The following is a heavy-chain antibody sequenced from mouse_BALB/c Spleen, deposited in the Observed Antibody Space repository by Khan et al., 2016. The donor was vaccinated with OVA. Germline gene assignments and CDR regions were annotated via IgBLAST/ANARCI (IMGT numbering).Heavy chain of an antibody. CDR1: GYTFTNYW. Sequence: VELKESGAELVRPGTSVKISCKASGYTFTNYWLGWLKQRPGLGLEWIGDIYPYPGGAYTNYNERFKAKATLTADTSSSTANMSLSSLTSEDSAVYFCARWATWYVDVWGAGTTVTVSS. CDR2: IYPYPGGAYT. V-gene: IGHV1-63*02. CDR3: ARWATWYVDV. D-gene: IGHD3-1*01. J-gene: IGHJ1*01.